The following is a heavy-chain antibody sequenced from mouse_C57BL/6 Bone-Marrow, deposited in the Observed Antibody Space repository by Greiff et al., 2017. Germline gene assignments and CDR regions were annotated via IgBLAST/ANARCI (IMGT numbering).Heavy chain of an antibody. CDR2: ISNLAYSI. Sequence: EVMLVESGGGLVQPGGSLKLSCAASGFTFSDYGMAWVRQAPRKGPEWVSFISNLAYSIYYADTVTGRFTISRENAKNTLYLEMSSLRSEDTAMYYCARPSSYGAMDYWGQGTSVTVSS. D-gene: IGHD1-1*01. CDR1: GFTFSDYG. J-gene: IGHJ4*01. CDR3: ARPSSYGAMDY. V-gene: IGHV5-15*01.